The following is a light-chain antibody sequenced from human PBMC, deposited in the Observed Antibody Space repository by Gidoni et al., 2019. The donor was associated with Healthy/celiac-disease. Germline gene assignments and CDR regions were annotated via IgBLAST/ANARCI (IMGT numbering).Light chain of an antibody. V-gene: IGLV3-21*02. CDR3: QVWDSSSDHPQV. CDR2: DDS. Sequence: SYVLTPPPSVAVAPGQTARITCGGNNIGSKSVHWYQQKPGQAPVLVVYDDSDRPSGIPERFSGSNSGNTATLTISRVEAGDEADYYCQVWDSSSDHPQVFGTGTKVTVL. J-gene: IGLJ1*01. CDR1: NIGSKS.